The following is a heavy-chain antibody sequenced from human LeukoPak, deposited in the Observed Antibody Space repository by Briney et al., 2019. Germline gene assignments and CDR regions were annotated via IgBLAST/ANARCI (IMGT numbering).Heavy chain of an antibody. V-gene: IGHV1-69*13. CDR3: ARERDTAMAHDAFDI. CDR2: IIPIFGTA. D-gene: IGHD5-18*01. CDR1: GYTFTSYY. J-gene: IGHJ3*02. Sequence: SVKVSCKASGYTFTSYYMHWVRQAPGQGLEWMGGIIPIFGTANYAQKFQGRVTITADESTSTAYMELSSLRSEDTAVYYCARERDTAMAHDAFDIWGQGTMVTVSS.